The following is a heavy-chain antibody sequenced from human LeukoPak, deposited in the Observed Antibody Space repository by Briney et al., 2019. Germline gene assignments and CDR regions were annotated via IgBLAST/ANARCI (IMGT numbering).Heavy chain of an antibody. CDR1: GGSFSGYY. V-gene: IGHV4-34*01. Sequence: SETLSLTCAVYGGSFSGYYWSWIRQPPGKGLEWIGEINHSGSTNYNPSLKSRVTISVDTSKNQFSLKLSSVTAADTAVYYCARGRIVGATPATGYWGQGTLVTVSS. CDR3: ARGRIVGATPATGY. CDR2: INHSGST. J-gene: IGHJ4*02. D-gene: IGHD1-26*01.